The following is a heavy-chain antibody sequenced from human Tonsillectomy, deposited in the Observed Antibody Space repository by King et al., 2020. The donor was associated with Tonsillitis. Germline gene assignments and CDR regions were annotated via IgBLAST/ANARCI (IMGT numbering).Heavy chain of an antibody. J-gene: IGHJ4*02. Sequence: QLQESGPGVVKPSETLSLTCTVSGGSISSSDHYWAWIRQPPGKGLEWIGYLSYSGTSFYNPSLKSRITISADSSENRFSLKLSSVTAADTAVYFCARYVSGSFDYWGQGALVTVSS. CDR3: ARYVSGSFDY. CDR1: GGSISSSDHY. D-gene: IGHD1-26*01. V-gene: IGHV4-39*01. CDR2: LSYSGTS.